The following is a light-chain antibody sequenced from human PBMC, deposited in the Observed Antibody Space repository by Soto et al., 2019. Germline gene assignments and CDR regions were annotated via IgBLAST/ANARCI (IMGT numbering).Light chain of an antibody. J-gene: IGLJ2*01. CDR3: ASWDDSLNGPV. V-gene: IGLV1-44*01. CDR2: SNN. Sequence: QSVLTQPPSASGTPGQRITISCSGSSSNIGSNTVHWYQQLPGTAPKLLIYSNNQQPSGVPDRFSGSKSGTSASLAISGLQSEEEADYYCASWDDSLNGPVFGGGTKLTVL. CDR1: SSNIGSNT.